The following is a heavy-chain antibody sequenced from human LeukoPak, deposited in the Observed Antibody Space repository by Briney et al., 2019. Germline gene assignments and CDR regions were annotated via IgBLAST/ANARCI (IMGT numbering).Heavy chain of an antibody. CDR1: GFTFSSYG. CDR2: IWYDGSNK. V-gene: IGHV3-33*01. J-gene: IGHJ6*02. Sequence: GGSLRLSCAASGFTFSSYGMHWVRQAPGKGLEWVAVIWYDGSNKYYADSVKGRFTISRDNSKNTLYLQMNSLRAEDTAVYYCARVKGDGYNYYYYYGMDVWGQGTTVTVSS. CDR3: ARVKGDGYNYYYYYGMDV. D-gene: IGHD5-24*01.